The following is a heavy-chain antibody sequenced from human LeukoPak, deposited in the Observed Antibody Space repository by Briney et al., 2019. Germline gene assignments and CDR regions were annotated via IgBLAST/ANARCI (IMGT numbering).Heavy chain of an antibody. D-gene: IGHD6-13*01. Sequence: PGGSQRLSCAASGFTFSSYWMSWVRQAPGKGREWVANMKYDGSEKYYVDSVKGRFTISRDNAKNSLYLQMNSLRAEDTAVYYCARDIEAAGLFLDYWGQGTLVTVSS. CDR1: GFTFSSYW. V-gene: IGHV3-7*01. J-gene: IGHJ4*02. CDR2: MKYDGSEK. CDR3: ARDIEAAGLFLDY.